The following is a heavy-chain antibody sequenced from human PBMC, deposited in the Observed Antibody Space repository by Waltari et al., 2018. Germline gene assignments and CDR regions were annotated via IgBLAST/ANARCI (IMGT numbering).Heavy chain of an antibody. CDR1: GGSFSGYY. V-gene: IGHV4-34*01. CDR3: ATKAGAGGYYYYGMDV. D-gene: IGHD6-19*01. CDR2: INHSGST. J-gene: IGHJ6*02. Sequence: QVQLQQWGAGLLKPSETLSLTCAVYGGSFSGYYWSWIRQPPGKGLEWIGEINHSGSTNYNPSLKSRVTISVDTSKNQFSLKLSSVTAADTAVYYCATKAGAGGYYYYGMDVWGQGTTVTVSS.